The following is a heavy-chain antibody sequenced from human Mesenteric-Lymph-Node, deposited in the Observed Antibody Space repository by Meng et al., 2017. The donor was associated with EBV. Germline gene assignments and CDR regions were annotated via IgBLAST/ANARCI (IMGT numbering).Heavy chain of an antibody. CDR3: VRGLGGSGNYYFDY. Sequence: PKGSVPGLGYLSATLSLPCAVSGASIHTGNWWSWVRQTPGKGLEWIGAVFQSGSTNYNPSLKSRVTISVDKSKNQFSLEVTSVTAADAAVYYCVRGLGGSGNYYFDYWGQGTLVTVSS. D-gene: IGHD3-10*01. CDR1: GASIHTGNW. CDR2: VFQSGST. J-gene: IGHJ4*02. V-gene: IGHV4-4*02.